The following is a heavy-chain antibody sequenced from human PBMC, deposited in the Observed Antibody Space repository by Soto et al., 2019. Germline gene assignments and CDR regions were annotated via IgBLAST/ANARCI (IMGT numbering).Heavy chain of an antibody. Sequence: VQLQESGPGLVKPSETLSLTCTVSGGSVSSGTSYWSWIRQPPGKGLEWIGYVYYNGFTYYNPSLRSRVTISVDTSKRQVSLNLRSVTAADTAVYYCARVGENDNSWTYFDYWGQGTLVTVSS. J-gene: IGHJ4*02. V-gene: IGHV4-61*01. CDR2: VYYNGFT. D-gene: IGHD6-13*01. CDR3: ARVGENDNSWTYFDY. CDR1: GGSVSSGTSY.